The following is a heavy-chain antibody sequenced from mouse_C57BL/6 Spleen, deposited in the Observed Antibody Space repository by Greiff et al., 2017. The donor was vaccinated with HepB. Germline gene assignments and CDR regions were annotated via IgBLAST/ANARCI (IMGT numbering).Heavy chain of an antibody. Sequence: VQLQQPGAELVRPGSSVKLSCKASGYTFTSYWMHWVKQRPIQGLEWIGNIDPSDSETHYNQKFKDKATLTVDKSSSTAYMQRSSLTSEDSAVYYCARRYYGSSYDWYFDVWGTGTTVTVSS. J-gene: IGHJ1*03. D-gene: IGHD1-1*01. CDR2: IDPSDSET. V-gene: IGHV1-52*01. CDR3: ARRYYGSSYDWYFDV. CDR1: GYTFTSYW.